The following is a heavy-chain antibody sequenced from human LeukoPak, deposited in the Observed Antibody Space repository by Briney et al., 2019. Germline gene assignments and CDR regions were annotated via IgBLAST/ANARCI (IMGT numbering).Heavy chain of an antibody. J-gene: IGHJ6*02. CDR2: ISSSIDYI. CDR3: ARAPVVVVPAATPGSSSYYYYKGLDV. D-gene: IGHD2-2*01. CDR1: GFTFRKNR. Sequence: GGSLRLSCAASGFTFRKNRMHCVRDTPRGGEECGSSISSSIDYIFYTDSVRGRFTISRDNANHSLSLHMNSLSAEDTGVYFCARAPVVVVPAATPGSSSYYYYKGLDVWGQGTTVTVSS. V-gene: IGHV3-21*06.